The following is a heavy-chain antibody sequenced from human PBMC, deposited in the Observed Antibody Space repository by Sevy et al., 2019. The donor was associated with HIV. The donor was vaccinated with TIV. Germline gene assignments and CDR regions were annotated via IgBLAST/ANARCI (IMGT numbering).Heavy chain of an antibody. CDR2: MNPKSGNT. Sequence: GESLKISCKASGYTFTNFDINWVRQATGQGLEWMGWMNPKSGNTGYAQKFQGRVTITSSTSISTAYIELNSLRSDDTAVYYWATATPLLYGDSYFFDYWGQGTMVTVSS. CDR3: ATATPLLYGDSYFFDY. V-gene: IGHV1-8*03. J-gene: IGHJ4*02. D-gene: IGHD4-17*01. CDR1: GYTFTNFD.